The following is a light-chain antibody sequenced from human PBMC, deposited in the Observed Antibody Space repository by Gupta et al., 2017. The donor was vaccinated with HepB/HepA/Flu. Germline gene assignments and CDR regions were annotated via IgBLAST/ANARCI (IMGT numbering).Light chain of an antibody. V-gene: IGLV2-14*03. J-gene: IGLJ2*01. CDR3: SSYTSSSTLVV. Sequence: SALPQPASVSGSPGQSITISCTGTSSDVGGYNYVSWYQQHPGKAPKLMIYDVSNRPSGVSNRFSGSKSGTTASLTISGLQAEDEADYYCSSYTSSSTLVVFGGGTKLTVL. CDR1: SSDVGGYNY. CDR2: DVS.